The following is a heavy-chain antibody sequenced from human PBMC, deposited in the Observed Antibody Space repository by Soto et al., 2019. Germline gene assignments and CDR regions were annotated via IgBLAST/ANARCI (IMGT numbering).Heavy chain of an antibody. CDR3: AREATIFGVVIEGDYYYYMDV. CDR2: IIPILGIA. Sequence: SVKVSCKASGGTFSSYTISWVRQAPGQGLEWMGRIIPILGIANYAQKFQGRVTITADKSTSTAYMELSSLRSEDTAVYYCAREATIFGVVIEGDYYYYMDVWGKGTTVTVSS. CDR1: GGTFSSYT. D-gene: IGHD3-3*01. V-gene: IGHV1-69*04. J-gene: IGHJ6*03.